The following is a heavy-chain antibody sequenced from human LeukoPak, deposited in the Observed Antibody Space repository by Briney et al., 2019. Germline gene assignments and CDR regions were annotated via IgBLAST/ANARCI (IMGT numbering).Heavy chain of an antibody. CDR1: GFTFSSYA. CDR2: INQDGSEK. V-gene: IGHV3-7*01. Sequence: GGSLRLSCAASGFTFSSYAMSWVRQAPGKGLEWVANINQDGSEKYYVDSVKGRFTVSRDNAKNSLYLQMNSLRAEDTGIYYCARGERYWGQGTLVTVSS. J-gene: IGHJ4*02. CDR3: ARGERY.